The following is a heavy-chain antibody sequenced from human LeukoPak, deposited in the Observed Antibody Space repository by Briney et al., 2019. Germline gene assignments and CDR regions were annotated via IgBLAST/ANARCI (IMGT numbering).Heavy chain of an antibody. CDR1: GGSFSGYY. CDR3: ARGRRAVAVPLFDY. Sequence: SETLSLTCAVYGGSFSGYYWSWIRQPPGKGLEWIGEINHSESTNYNPSLKSRVTISVDTSKNQFSLKLSSVTAADTAVYYCARGRRAVAVPLFDYWGQGTLVTVSS. D-gene: IGHD6-19*01. CDR2: INHSEST. V-gene: IGHV4-34*01. J-gene: IGHJ4*02.